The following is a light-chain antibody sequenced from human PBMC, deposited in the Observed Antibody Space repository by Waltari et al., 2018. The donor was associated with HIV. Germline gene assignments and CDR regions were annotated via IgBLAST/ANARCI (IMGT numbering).Light chain of an antibody. V-gene: IGLV1-47*01. CDR2: RSN. CDR3: ATWDDSLSGPV. Sequence: QSVLTQPPSASGTPGQRVAIPFSGSSSHIGSNYVYWYQQLPGTAPKVLIYRSNQRPSGVPDRFSGSKSGTSASLAISALRSEDEADYYCATWDDSLSGPVFGGGTKLTVL. CDR1: SSHIGSNY. J-gene: IGLJ3*02.